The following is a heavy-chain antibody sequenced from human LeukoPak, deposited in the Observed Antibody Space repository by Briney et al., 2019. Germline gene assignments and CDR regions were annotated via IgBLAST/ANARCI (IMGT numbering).Heavy chain of an antibody. CDR2: INAGNGNT. D-gene: IGHD6-13*01. J-gene: IGHJ4*02. CDR1: GGTFISYA. Sequence: GASVKVSCKASGGTFISYAISWVRQAPGQRLEWMGWINAGNGNTKYSQKFQGRVTITRDTSASTAYMELSSLRSEDTAVYYCARGRGYSSSWLDYWGQGTLVTVSS. CDR3: ARGRGYSSSWLDY. V-gene: IGHV1-3*01.